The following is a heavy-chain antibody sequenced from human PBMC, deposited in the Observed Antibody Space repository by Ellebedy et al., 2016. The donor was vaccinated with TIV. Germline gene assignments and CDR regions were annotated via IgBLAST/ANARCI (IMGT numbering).Heavy chain of an antibody. D-gene: IGHD6-13*01. J-gene: IGHJ3*01. CDR2: ISSSSTFI. CDR1: GFTFSSDS. CDR3: ARDLIAGNGIYEPFQV. Sequence: GGSLRLXXAASGFTFSSDSMNWVRQAPGRGLEWVSSISSSSTFIYYADSVTGRFTISRDNAKNSLYLQMNSLRAEDTAVYFCARDLIAGNGIYEPFQVWGQGTTVTVSS. V-gene: IGHV3-21*04.